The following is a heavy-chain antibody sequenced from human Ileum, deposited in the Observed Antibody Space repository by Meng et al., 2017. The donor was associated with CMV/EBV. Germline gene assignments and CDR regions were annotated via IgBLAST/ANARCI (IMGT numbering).Heavy chain of an antibody. CDR1: GYSFSGYY. CDR2: INPKSGRA. Sequence: VLPGAAGAEVEKPGDSVKGSCKASGYSFSGYYIRVVRPAPGQGPEWMEWINPKSGRANYAQKFQGRVTLTRDTSISTANMELSSLRSDDTAVYYCARGVRVGTSREFYFDYWGPGTLVTVSS. V-gene: IGHV1-2*02. J-gene: IGHJ4*02. CDR3: ARGVRVGTSREFYFDY. D-gene: IGHD1-26*01.